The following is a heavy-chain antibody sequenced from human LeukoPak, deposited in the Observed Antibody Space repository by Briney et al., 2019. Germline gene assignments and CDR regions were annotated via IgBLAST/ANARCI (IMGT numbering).Heavy chain of an antibody. V-gene: IGHV3-74*01. J-gene: IGHJ4*02. CDR2: IDFDGTTT. Sequence: GGSLRLSCAASGFTFYNYWMHWVRQAPGEGLLWVSRIDFDGTTTNYADSVKGRFTISRDNTKNTVYLQVNSLRADDTAVYYCAKSDCASDGCKLLNYWGQGTLVTASS. D-gene: IGHD3-10*01. CDR1: GFTFYNYW. CDR3: AKSDCASDGCKLLNY.